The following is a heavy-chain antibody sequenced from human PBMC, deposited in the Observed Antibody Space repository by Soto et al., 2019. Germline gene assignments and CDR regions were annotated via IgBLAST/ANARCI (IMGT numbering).Heavy chain of an antibody. V-gene: IGHV1-69*13. J-gene: IGHJ5*02. CDR2: IIPIFATT. Sequence: SVKVSCTASGGTFSTYVFTWVRQAPGQGLEWMGGIIPIFATTNYAQKFQGRVTITANESTSTAYMELSSLRSEDTAVYYCARTYYYDRSGPNWFDPWAQGTLVTVSS. CDR1: GGTFSTYV. D-gene: IGHD3-22*01. CDR3: ARTYYYDRSGPNWFDP.